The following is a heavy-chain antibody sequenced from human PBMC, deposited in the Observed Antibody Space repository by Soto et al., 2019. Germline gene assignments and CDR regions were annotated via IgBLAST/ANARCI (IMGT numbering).Heavy chain of an antibody. D-gene: IGHD2-15*01. J-gene: IGHJ5*02. V-gene: IGHV1-8*01. Sequence: GASVKVSCKASGYTFTSYDINWVRPATGQGLEWMGWMNPNSGNTGYAQKFQGRVTMTRNTSISTAYMELSSLRSEDTAVYYCARVVVVAATPADWFDPWGQGTLVTVSS. CDR1: GYTFTSYD. CDR2: MNPNSGNT. CDR3: ARVVVVAATPADWFDP.